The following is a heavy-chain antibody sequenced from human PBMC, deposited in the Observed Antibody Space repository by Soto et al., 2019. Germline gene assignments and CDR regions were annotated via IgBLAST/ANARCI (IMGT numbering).Heavy chain of an antibody. CDR3: ASTVVTPGDAFDI. D-gene: IGHD2-21*02. J-gene: IGHJ3*02. V-gene: IGHV3-72*01. CDR1: GFTFSDHY. CDR2: TRNKANSYTT. Sequence: EVQLVESGGGLVQPGGSLRLSCAASGFTFSDHYMDWVRQAPGKGLEWVGRTRNKANSYTTEYAASVKGRFTISRDDSKNSLYLQLNSLKTEDTAVYYCASTVVTPGDAFDIWGQGTMVTVSS.